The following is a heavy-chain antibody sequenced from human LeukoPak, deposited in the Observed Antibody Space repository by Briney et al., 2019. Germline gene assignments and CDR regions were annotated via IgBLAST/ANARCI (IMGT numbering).Heavy chain of an antibody. D-gene: IGHD6-13*01. CDR2: IHYTGSS. J-gene: IGHJ4*02. Sequence: PSETLSLTCTVSGGSIRNNNYYWGWIRQPPGKGLEWIGSIHYTGSSYYSPSLKSRVTISVDTSKNQFSLNLRSVTAADTAVYYCARDGMDSSSWYRIDYWGQGTLVTVSS. CDR1: GGSIRNNNYY. V-gene: IGHV4-39*07. CDR3: ARDGMDSSSWYRIDY.